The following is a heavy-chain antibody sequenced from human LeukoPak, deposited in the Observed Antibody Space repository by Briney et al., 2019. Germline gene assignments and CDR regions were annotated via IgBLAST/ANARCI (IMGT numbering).Heavy chain of an antibody. V-gene: IGHV3-20*04. CDR3: ARVFGYSYGLGYFDY. CDR2: INWNGGST. CDR1: GFTFDDYG. Sequence: PGGSLRLSRAASGFTFDDYGMSWVRQVPGKGLEWVSGINWNGGSTGYADSVKGRFTISRDNAKNSLYLQMNSLRAEDTALYYCARVFGYSYGLGYFDYWGQGTLVTVSS. D-gene: IGHD5-18*01. J-gene: IGHJ4*02.